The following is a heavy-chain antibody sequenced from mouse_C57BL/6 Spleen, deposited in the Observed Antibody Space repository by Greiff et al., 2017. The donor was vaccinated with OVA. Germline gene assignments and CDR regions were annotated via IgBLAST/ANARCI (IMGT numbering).Heavy chain of an antibody. CDR3: ARGVRYGSSSYWYFDV. Sequence: VQLVESGAELLKPGASVKLSCKATGYTFTGYWIEWVKQRPGHGLEWIGEILPGSGSTNYNEKFKGKATFTADTSSNTAYMQLSSLTTEDSAIYYCARGVRYGSSSYWYFDVWGTGTTVTVSS. CDR1: GYTFTGYW. CDR2: ILPGSGST. D-gene: IGHD1-1*01. J-gene: IGHJ1*03. V-gene: IGHV1-9*01.